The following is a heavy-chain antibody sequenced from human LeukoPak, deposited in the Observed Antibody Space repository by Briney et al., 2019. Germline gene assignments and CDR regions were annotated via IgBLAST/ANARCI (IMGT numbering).Heavy chain of an antibody. V-gene: IGHV4-39*07. D-gene: IGHD3-22*01. Sequence: SETLSLTCSVSGGSISSRRYYWDWIRQPPGKGLEWIGSIYYSGSTSYNPSLKSRVTISVDTSKNQFSLKLSSVTAADTAVYYCAREDYYHSSGYHFDYWGQGTQVTVSS. CDR2: IYYSGST. CDR3: AREDYYHSSGYHFDY. CDR1: GGSISSRRYY. J-gene: IGHJ4*02.